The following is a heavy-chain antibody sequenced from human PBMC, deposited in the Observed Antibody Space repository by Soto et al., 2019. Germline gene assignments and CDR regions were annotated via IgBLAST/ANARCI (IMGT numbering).Heavy chain of an antibody. J-gene: IGHJ3*02. CDR3: GNNAFDI. V-gene: IGHV4-39*01. Sequence: QLQLQESGPGLVKPSETLSLTCTVSGGSISSSSYYWGWIRQPPGKGLEWIGRIYYSGSTYYNPSLKSQVSRSVDTSTNQFSLKLSSVTAAYTALYYCGNNAFDIWGQGTMVTVSS. D-gene: IGHD1-20*01. CDR2: IYYSGST. CDR1: GGSISSSSYY.